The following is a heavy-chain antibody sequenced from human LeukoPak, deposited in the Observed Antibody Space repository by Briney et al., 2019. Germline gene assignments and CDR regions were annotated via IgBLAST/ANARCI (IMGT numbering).Heavy chain of an antibody. J-gene: IGHJ6*02. CDR1: GFTFSSYD. CDR3: ARGGSGSYPLYYYYGMDV. Sequence: GGSLRLSCAASGFTFSSYDMHWVRQATGKGLEWVSAIGTAGDTYYPGSVKGRFTISRENAKNSLYLQMNGLRAGDTAVYYCARGGSGSYPLYYYYGMDVWGQGTTVTVSS. CDR2: IGTAGDT. V-gene: IGHV3-13*01. D-gene: IGHD3-10*01.